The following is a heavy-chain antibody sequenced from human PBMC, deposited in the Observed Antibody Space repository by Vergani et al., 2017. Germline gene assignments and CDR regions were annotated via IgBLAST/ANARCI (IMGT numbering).Heavy chain of an antibody. CDR3: ARDSQVREVAALYYYYYYGMDV. CDR2: IYPADSDT. CDR1: EYSFGNYW. V-gene: IGHV5-51*03. D-gene: IGHD2-15*01. Sequence: EVELVQSGPEMRKPGESLKISCKGSEYSFGNYWIGWVRQMPGKGLEWMGIIYPADSDTRYSPSFQGQVTISADKSISTAFLQWDSLRAEDTAVYYCARDSQVREVAALYYYYYYGMDVWGQGTTVTVSS. J-gene: IGHJ6*02.